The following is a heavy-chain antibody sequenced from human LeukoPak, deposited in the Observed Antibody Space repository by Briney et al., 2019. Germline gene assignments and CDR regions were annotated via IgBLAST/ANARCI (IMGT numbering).Heavy chain of an antibody. CDR1: GFTVNNNY. J-gene: IGHJ3*02. V-gene: IGHV3-53*05. Sequence: GGSLRLSCAASGFTVNNNYMSWVRQAPGKGLEWVSIIYSGGSTYYADSVKGRFTISRDNAKNSLYLQMNSLRAEDTALYYCAKVTTVTTTGAFDIWGQGTMVTVSS. CDR2: IYSGGST. CDR3: AKVTTVTTTGAFDI. D-gene: IGHD4-17*01.